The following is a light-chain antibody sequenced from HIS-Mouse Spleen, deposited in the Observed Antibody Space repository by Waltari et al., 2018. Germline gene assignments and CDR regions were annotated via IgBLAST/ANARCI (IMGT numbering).Light chain of an antibody. Sequence: SYDLTQPTSVPVSPVQPDSITCSEYSVPKRYSYLYQQKPGQAPVLVIYKDSERPSGNTERFSGSSSGTTVTLTISGVQAEDEADYYCQSADSSGTGWVFGGGTKMTVL. CDR2: KDS. J-gene: IGLJ3*02. CDR1: SVPKRY. V-gene: IGLV3-25*03. CDR3: QSADSSGTGWV.